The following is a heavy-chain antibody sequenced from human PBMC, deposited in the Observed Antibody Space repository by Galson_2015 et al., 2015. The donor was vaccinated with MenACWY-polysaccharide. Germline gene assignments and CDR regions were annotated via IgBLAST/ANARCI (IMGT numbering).Heavy chain of an antibody. CDR3: ARERATVIADSNGMDV. D-gene: IGHD2-21*01. Sequence: SLRLSCAASGFDFTRYSMNWVRQAPGKGLEWLSYITGSSETIYYADSVKGRFTISRDNAQKSLVLQLRSLTVEDTAVYYYARERATVIADSNGMDVWGQGTAVTVSS. CDR1: GFDFTRYS. J-gene: IGHJ6*02. V-gene: IGHV3-48*01. CDR2: ITGSSETI.